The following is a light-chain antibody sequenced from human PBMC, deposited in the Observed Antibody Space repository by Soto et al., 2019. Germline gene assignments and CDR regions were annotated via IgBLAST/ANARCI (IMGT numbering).Light chain of an antibody. CDR1: SSNIGSNY. CDR3: AAWDDSLSGFV. J-gene: IGLJ2*01. CDR2: RNN. Sequence: QSVLTQPPSASGTPGQRVTISCSGSSSNIGSNYVYWYQQLPGTAPKLLIYRNNQRPSGVPDRFSGSKSGTSASLAISGLRSEDEADYYCAAWDDSLSGFVFGGETKLTVL. V-gene: IGLV1-47*01.